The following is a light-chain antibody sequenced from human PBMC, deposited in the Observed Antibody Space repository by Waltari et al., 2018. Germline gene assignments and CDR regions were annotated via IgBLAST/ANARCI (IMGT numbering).Light chain of an antibody. J-gene: IGKJ2*03. CDR2: STS. CDR1: PRISSY. V-gene: IGKV1-39*01. Sequence: DIQMTQSPSSLSASVGDRVTITCRAAPRISSYLNWYQVKPGKAPKLLIYSTSTLQNGVPSRFSGSGAGTQFTLTISGLQPEDFATYYCQQSYRDVGFRFGQGTKL. CDR3: QQSYRDVGFR.